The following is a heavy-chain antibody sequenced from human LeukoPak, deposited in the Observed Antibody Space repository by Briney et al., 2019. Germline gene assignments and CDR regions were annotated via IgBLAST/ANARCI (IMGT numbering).Heavy chain of an antibody. CDR2: INPSGGST. CDR3: ARGLGAQGRKDFDN. D-gene: IGHD1-26*01. J-gene: IGHJ4*02. CDR1: GYTFTSYY. V-gene: IGHV1-46*01. Sequence: GASVRVSCKASGYTFTSYYMHWVRQAPGQGLEWMGIINPSGGSTSYAQKFQGRVTMTRDTSISTAYMELSRLGSDDTAVYYCARGLGAQGRKDFDNWGQGTLVTVSS.